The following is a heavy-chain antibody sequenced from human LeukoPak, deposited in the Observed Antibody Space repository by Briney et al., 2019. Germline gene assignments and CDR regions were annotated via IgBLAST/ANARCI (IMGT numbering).Heavy chain of an antibody. J-gene: IGHJ4*02. V-gene: IGHV1-69*04. CDR2: IIPILGIA. CDR1: GGTFSSYA. Sequence: ASVKVSCKASGGTFSSYAISWVRQAPGQGLEWMGRIIPILGIANYAQKFQGRVTITADKSTSTAYMELSSLRSEDTAVYYCATIRDSGYDFDYWGQGTLVTVSS. CDR3: ATIRDSGYDFDY. D-gene: IGHD5-12*01.